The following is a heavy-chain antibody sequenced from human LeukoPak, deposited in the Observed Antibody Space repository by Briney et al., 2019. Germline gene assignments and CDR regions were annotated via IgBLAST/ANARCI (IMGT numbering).Heavy chain of an antibody. CDR3: ANWGSAFDI. V-gene: IGHV3-21*01. J-gene: IGHJ3*02. D-gene: IGHD7-27*01. CDR2: ISSTSSYI. CDR1: GFTFSTYS. Sequence: SGGSLRLSCAASGFTFSTYSMNWVRQAPGKGLEWVSSISSTSSYIYYADSVKGRFTISRDNAKNTLFLQMNSLRAEDTAVYYCANWGSAFDIWGQGTMVIVSS.